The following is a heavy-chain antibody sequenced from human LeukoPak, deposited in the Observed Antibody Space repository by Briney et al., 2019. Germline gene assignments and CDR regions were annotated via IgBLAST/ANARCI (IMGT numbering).Heavy chain of an antibody. CDR3: ARARLRLGENYGMDV. CDR1: GFTFNTYS. D-gene: IGHD3-16*01. CDR2: IRSTSDDI. V-gene: IGHV3-21*01. J-gene: IGHJ6*02. Sequence: GGSLRLSCLASGFTFNTYSMNWVRQAPGKGLEWVSSIRSTSDDIFYADSVKGRFTVSRDNSRNSLFLQMDSLGVEDTATHYCARARLRLGENYGMDVWGQGTTVTVSS.